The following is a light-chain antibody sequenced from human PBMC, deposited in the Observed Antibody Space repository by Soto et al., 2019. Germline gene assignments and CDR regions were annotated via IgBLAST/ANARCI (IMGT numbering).Light chain of an antibody. CDR3: QQSYSRPLYT. V-gene: IGKV1-39*01. CDR2: GAS. J-gene: IGKJ2*01. Sequence: DIQMTQSPSSLSASVGDRVTITCRASQTISTCLNWYQQKPGKGPKLLIYGASSLQSGVPSRFSCSGSGTDFTLTISNLQPEDFATYFCQQSYSRPLYTFGQGTKLEI. CDR1: QTISTC.